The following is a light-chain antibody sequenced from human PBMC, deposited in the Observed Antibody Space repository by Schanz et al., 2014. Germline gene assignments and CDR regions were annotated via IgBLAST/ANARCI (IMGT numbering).Light chain of an antibody. J-gene: IGKJ1*01. Sequence: EIVLTQSPGTLSLSPGERAILSCRASQTLTSNYLAWYQQKPGQAPRLLVYGASSRATGIPDKFSGSGSGTDFTLTISRLDPEDFAVYYCQQYGSSQWTFGQGTKVEI. CDR2: GAS. V-gene: IGKV3-20*01. CDR1: QTLTSNY. CDR3: QQYGSSQWT.